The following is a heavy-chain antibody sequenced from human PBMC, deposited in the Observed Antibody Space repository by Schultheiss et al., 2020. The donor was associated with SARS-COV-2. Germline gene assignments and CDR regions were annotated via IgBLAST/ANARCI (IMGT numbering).Heavy chain of an antibody. V-gene: IGHV3-48*02. D-gene: IGHD5-18*01. Sequence: GGSLRLSCAASGFTFSSYSMNWVRQAPGKGLEWVSYISSSSSTIYYADSVKGRFTISRDNAKNSLYLQMNSLRDEDTAVYYCARGDTAMPGDAYYYYYGMDVWGQGTTVTVSS. CDR1: GFTFSSYS. J-gene: IGHJ6*02. CDR2: ISSSSSTI. CDR3: ARGDTAMPGDAYYYYYGMDV.